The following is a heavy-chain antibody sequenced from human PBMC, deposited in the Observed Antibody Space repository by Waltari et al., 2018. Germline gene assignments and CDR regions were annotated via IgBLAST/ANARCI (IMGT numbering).Heavy chain of an antibody. J-gene: IGHJ4*02. CDR2: SKTDGRTP. D-gene: IGHD6-13*01. CDR1: GFIFSNYW. V-gene: IGHV3-74*01. Sequence: EVQLVESGGGLVQPGGSLRLSCAASGFIFSNYWMHWLRQAPGKGPVWVSQSKTDGRTPRYTDSVEGRFTISIDNARNRLYLQMNSLRAGDTALYYCAAYSGNWYWGQGTLVTVSS. CDR3: AAYSGNWY.